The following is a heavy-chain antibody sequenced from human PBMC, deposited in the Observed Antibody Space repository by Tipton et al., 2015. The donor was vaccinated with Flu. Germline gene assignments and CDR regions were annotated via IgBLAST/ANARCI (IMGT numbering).Heavy chain of an antibody. CDR1: GGTFSSYA. CDR2: IIPILGIA. J-gene: IGHJ5*02. Sequence: HSGAEVKKPGSSVKVSCKASGGTFSSYAISWVRQVPGQGLEWMGGIIPILGIANYAQKFQGRVTITADESTSTAYMELSSLRSEDTAVYYCARVPGCGGDCRGGRWFDPWGQGTLVTVSS. CDR3: ARVPGCGGDCRGGRWFDP. D-gene: IGHD2-21*02. V-gene: IGHV1-69*01.